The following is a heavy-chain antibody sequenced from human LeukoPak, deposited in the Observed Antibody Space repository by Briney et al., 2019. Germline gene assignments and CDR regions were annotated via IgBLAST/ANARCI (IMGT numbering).Heavy chain of an antibody. V-gene: IGHV1-8*01. J-gene: IGHJ4*02. D-gene: IGHD3-16*02. CDR1: GYTFTSYD. Sequence: ASVKVSCKASGYTFTSYDINWVRQATGQGLEWMGWMNPNSGNTGYAQKFQGRVTMTRNTSISTAYMELSSLRSEDTAVYYCARGPRNDYIWGSYRYTVGPWEPDYWGQGTLVTVSS. CDR2: MNPNSGNT. CDR3: ARGPRNDYIWGSYRYTVGPWEPDY.